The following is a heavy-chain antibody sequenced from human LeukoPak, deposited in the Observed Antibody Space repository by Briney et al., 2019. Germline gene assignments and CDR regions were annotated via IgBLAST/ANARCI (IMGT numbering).Heavy chain of an antibody. CDR1: GYTFTSYG. CDR2: ISAYNGNT. D-gene: IGHD3-16*01. V-gene: IGHV1-18*01. J-gene: IGHJ4*02. Sequence: ASVKVSCKASGYTFTSYGISWVRQAPGQGLEWMGWISAYNGNTNYAQKLQGRVTMTTDTSTSTAYVELRSLRSDDTAVYYCARYKSYGSYIDYWGQGTLVTVSS. CDR3: ARYKSYGSYIDY.